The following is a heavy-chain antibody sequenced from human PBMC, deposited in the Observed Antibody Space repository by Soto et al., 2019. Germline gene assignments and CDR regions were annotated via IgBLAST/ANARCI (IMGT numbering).Heavy chain of an antibody. CDR1: GGSISSGGYS. CDR2: IYHSGST. V-gene: IGHV4-30-2*01. D-gene: IGHD2-2*01. J-gene: IGHJ6*02. CDR3: ATSAYYHYVMDV. Sequence: PSETLSLTCAVSGGSISSGGYSWSWIRQPPGKGLEWIGYIYHSGSTYYNPSLKSRVTISVDRSKNQFSLKLSSVTAADTAVYYCATSAYYHYVMDVWGQGTTVTVSS.